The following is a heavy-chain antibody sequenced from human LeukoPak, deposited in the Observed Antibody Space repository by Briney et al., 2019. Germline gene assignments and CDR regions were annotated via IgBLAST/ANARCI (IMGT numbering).Heavy chain of an antibody. Sequence: PGGPLRLSCAASGFTFSSYAMHWVRQAPGKGLEYVSAISSNGGSTYYANSVKGRFTISRDNSKNTLYLQMGSLRAEDMAVYYCARADGYNFVGYFDYWGQGTLVTVSS. V-gene: IGHV3-64*01. CDR2: ISSNGGST. D-gene: IGHD5-24*01. CDR3: ARADGYNFVGYFDY. CDR1: GFTFSSYA. J-gene: IGHJ4*02.